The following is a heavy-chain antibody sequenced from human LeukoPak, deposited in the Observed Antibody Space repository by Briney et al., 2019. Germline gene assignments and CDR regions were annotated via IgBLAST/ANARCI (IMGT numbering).Heavy chain of an antibody. CDR3: ARLGGVVPAAIYY. J-gene: IGHJ4*02. CDR2: ISDSGDKT. Sequence: GGSLRLSCAASGFTFSNYAMSWVRQAPGKGLECVSAISDSGDKTDYADSVRGRFTIYRDNSKDTLYLQMNSLRAEDTAVYYCARLGGVVPAAIYYWGQGTLVTVSS. D-gene: IGHD2-2*02. V-gene: IGHV3-23*01. CDR1: GFTFSNYA.